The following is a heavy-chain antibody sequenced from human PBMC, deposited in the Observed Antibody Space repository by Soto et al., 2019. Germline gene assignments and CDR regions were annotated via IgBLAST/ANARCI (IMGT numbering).Heavy chain of an antibody. CDR1: GDSVSSNSAA. CDR2: TYYRSKWYN. Sequence: QVQLQQSGPGLVKPSQTLSLTCAISGDSVSSNSAAWNWIRQSPSRGLEWLGRTYYRSKWYNDYAVSVKSRITINPDTSKNQFSLQLNSVTPEDTAVYYCARVWRSGWHGGYYYYYGMDVWGQGTTVTVSS. V-gene: IGHV6-1*01. CDR3: ARVWRSGWHGGYYYYYGMDV. D-gene: IGHD6-19*01. J-gene: IGHJ6*02.